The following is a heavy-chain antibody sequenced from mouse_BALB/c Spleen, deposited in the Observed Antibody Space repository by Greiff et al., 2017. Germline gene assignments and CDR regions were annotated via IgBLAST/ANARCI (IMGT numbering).Heavy chain of an antibody. V-gene: IGHV2-5-1*01. CDR2: IWRGGST. J-gene: IGHJ2*01. CDR1: GFSLTSYG. D-gene: IGHD2-1*01. CDR3: AKNDGNYVYAMDY. Sequence: QVQLQQSGPSLVQPSQSLSITCTVSGFSLTSYGVHWVRQSPGKGLEWLGVIWRGGSTDYNAAFMSRLSITKDNSKSQVFFKMNSLQADDTAIYYCAKNDGNYVYAMDYWGQGTTLTVSS.